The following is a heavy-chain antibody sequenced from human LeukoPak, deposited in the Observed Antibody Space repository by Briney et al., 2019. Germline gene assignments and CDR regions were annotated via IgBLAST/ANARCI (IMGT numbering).Heavy chain of an antibody. J-gene: IGHJ5*02. D-gene: IGHD1-26*01. Sequence: SETLSLTCTVSGGSISSSGYYWGWIRQPPGKGLEWIASIYYSGSTYYNPSLKSRVTISVDTSKNQLSLKLSTLTAADTAVYYCARHEYSGSYYGLSWFDPWGQGTLVTVSS. CDR1: GGSISSSGYY. V-gene: IGHV4-39*01. CDR2: IYYSGST. CDR3: ARHEYSGSYYGLSWFDP.